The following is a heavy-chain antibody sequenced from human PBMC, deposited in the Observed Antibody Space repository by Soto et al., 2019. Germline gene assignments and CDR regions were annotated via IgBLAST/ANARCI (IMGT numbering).Heavy chain of an antibody. V-gene: IGHV4-59*01. CDR2: IYYSGST. D-gene: IGHD2-15*01. CDR3: ASSPGVVVAAPFYYGMDV. Sequence: SETLSLTCTVSGGSISSYYWSWIRQPPGKGLEWIGYIYYSGSTNYNPSLKSRVTISVDTSKNQFSLKLSSVTAADTAVYYCASSPGVVVAAPFYYGMDVWGQGTTVTVSS. CDR1: GGSISSYY. J-gene: IGHJ6*02.